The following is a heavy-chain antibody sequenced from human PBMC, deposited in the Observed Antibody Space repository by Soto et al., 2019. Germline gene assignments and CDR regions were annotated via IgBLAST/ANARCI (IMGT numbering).Heavy chain of an antibody. CDR3: ARDALAFGASCYAFDY. V-gene: IGHV3-33*01. CDR1: GFTFSSYG. CDR2: IWYDGSNK. J-gene: IGHJ4*02. D-gene: IGHD2-2*01. Sequence: PGGSLRLSCAASGFTFSSYGMHWVRQAPGKGLERVAVIWYDGSNKYYAEYVKGRFNISRDNSKNTLYLQMNSLRAEDTALYYCARDALAFGASCYAFDYWGQGTLVTVSS.